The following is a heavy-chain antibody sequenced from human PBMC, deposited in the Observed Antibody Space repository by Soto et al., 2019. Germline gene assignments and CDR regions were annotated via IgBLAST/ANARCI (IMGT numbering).Heavy chain of an antibody. Sequence: ASVKVSCKASGYTFTSYAMHWVRQAPGQRLEWMGWINAGNGNTKYSQKFQGRVTITRDTSASTAYMELSSLRSEDTAVYYCALRATAYGVPKLSTDYWAREPWSPSPQ. CDR1: GYTFTSYA. CDR2: INAGNGNT. J-gene: IGHJ4*02. D-gene: IGHD4-17*01. CDR3: ALRATAYGVPKLSTDY. V-gene: IGHV1-3*01.